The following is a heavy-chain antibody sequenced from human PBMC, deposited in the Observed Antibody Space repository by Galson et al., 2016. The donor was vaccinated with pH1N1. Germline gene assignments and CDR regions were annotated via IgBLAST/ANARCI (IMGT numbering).Heavy chain of an antibody. CDR3: ARSAQWLLYSRFDP. V-gene: IGHV4-39*07. CDR1: GDSISGSSHY. J-gene: IGHJ5*02. D-gene: IGHD6-19*01. CDR2: IFHIGTT. Sequence: SETLSLTCTVSGDSISGSSHYWGWIRQPPGKGLEWIGSIFHIGTTYYNPSLRSRVTISGDTSKNQISLTLSSVSSADTAMYYCARSAQWLLYSRFDPWGQGILVTVSS.